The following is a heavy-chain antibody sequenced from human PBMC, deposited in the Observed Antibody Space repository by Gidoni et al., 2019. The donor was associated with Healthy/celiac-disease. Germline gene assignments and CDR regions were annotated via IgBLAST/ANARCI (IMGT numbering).Heavy chain of an antibody. D-gene: IGHD6-19*01. CDR1: GFPFSSYG. CDR2: IWYDGSNK. J-gene: IGHJ3*02. V-gene: IGHV3-33*01. CDR3: ASSAIYSSGWYLDAFDI. Sequence: QVQLVESGGGVVQPGRRLRLSCEASGFPFSSYGMHWVRQAPGKGLEWVAVIWYDGSNKYYADSVKGRFTISRDNSKNTLYLQMNSLRAEDTAVYYCASSAIYSSGWYLDAFDIWGQGTMVTVSS.